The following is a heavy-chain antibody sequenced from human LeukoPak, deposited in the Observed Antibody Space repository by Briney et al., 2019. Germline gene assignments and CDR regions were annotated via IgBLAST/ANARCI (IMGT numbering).Heavy chain of an antibody. V-gene: IGHV1-8*03. CDR2: INPNSDNT. Sequence: ASVKVSCKASGYTFTSYDVHWVRQATGQGLESMGWINPNSDNTDYAQKFQGRVTITRDTSISTAYMELSSLRSEDTAVYYCAIGAVGFDYWGQGTLVTVSS. J-gene: IGHJ4*02. CDR1: GYTFTSYD. D-gene: IGHD6-19*01. CDR3: AIGAVGFDY.